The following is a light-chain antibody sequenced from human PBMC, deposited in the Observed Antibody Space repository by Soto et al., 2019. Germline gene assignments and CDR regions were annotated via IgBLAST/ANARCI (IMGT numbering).Light chain of an antibody. CDR3: CSYTTTTSRV. CDR2: DVR. J-gene: IGLJ1*01. CDR1: SSDVGHYNY. Sequence: QAVVTQPASVSGSPGQSITISCTGTSSDVGHYNYVSWYQQHPGNAPKLMIYDVRLRPSGVSDRFSGSKSGNTASLTISGLQAEDEADYYCCSYTTTTSRVFGTGTKLTVL. V-gene: IGLV2-14*03.